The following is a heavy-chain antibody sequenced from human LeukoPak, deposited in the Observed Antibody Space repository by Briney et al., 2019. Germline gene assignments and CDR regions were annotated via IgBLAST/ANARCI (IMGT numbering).Heavy chain of an antibody. CDR1: GYTFTDYY. J-gene: IGHJ3*02. CDR3: ARGGPHHGFDI. V-gene: IGHV1-2*02. CDR2: IVTNNGAT. Sequence: ASVKVSRKASGYTFTDYYMHWVRQAPGQGLEWMGWIVTNNGATNYTQNFKGRVTMTRDTSVSTGYVEVSGLRSDDTAVYYCARGGPHHGFDIWAQGTMVTVSS.